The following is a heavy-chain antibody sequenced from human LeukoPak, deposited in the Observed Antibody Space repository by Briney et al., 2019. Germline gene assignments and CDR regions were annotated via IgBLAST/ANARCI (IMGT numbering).Heavy chain of an antibody. V-gene: IGHV1-8*01. CDR1: GYTFISYD. Sequence: ASVKVSCKASGYTFISYDINWVRQATGQGLEWMGWMNPNSGNTGYAQKFQGRVTMTRNTSISTAYMELSSLRSEDTAVYYCASVVPAAPNYYYYGMDVWGQGTTVTVSS. CDR2: MNPNSGNT. J-gene: IGHJ6*02. CDR3: ASVVPAAPNYYYYGMDV. D-gene: IGHD2-2*01.